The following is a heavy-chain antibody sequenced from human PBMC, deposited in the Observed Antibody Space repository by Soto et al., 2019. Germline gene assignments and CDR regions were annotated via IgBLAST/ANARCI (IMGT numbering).Heavy chain of an antibody. Sequence: PSESLSLPCAVSGCSISSYDWGGIRQPPGKGLEWIGYIYYSGSTNYNPSLKSRVTISVDTSKNQFSLKLSSVTAADTAVYYCARELSYYAFWSGYYTGMRWFDPWGQGTLVTVYS. CDR2: IYYSGST. D-gene: IGHD3-3*01. V-gene: IGHV4-59*01. CDR3: ARELSYYAFWSGYYTGMRWFDP. CDR1: GCSISSYD. J-gene: IGHJ5*02.